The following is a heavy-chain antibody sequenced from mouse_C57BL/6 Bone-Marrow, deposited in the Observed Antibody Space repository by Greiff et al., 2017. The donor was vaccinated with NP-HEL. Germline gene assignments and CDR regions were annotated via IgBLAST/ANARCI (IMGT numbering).Heavy chain of an antibody. CDR2: ICPGDGDT. CDR3: ATSNYEGRSQFAY. CDR1: GYAFSSSG. J-gene: IGHJ3*01. D-gene: IGHD1-1*01. Sequence: QVQLQQSGPGLVKPGASVKISCTASGYAFSSSGMNWVRQRPGKGLEWIGRICPGDGDTNYTGKFKGKATLTEDKSSSTAYMQLSSLTSEDSAVYFCATSNYEGRSQFAYWGQGTTVTVSA. V-gene: IGHV1-82*01.